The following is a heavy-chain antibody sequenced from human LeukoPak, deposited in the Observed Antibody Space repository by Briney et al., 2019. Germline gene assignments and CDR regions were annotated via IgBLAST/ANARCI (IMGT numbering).Heavy chain of an antibody. D-gene: IGHD4-17*01. CDR1: GFTVSSNY. CDR2: IYSGGST. V-gene: IGHV3-53*01. CDR3: ANLWDYYGDYAPEGL. J-gene: IGHJ2*01. Sequence: GGSLRLSCAASGFTVSSNYMSWVRQAPGKGLEWVSVIYSGGSTYYADSVKGRFTISRDNSKNTLYLQMNSLRADDTAVYYCANLWDYYGDYAPEGLWGRGTLVTVSS.